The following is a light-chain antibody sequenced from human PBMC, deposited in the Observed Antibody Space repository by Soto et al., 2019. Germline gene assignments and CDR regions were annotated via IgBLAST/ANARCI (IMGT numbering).Light chain of an antibody. V-gene: IGKV1-39*01. J-gene: IGKJ3*01. CDR1: PSISTY. CDR2: AAS. CDR3: QQSYSTPFT. Sequence: DIQMTQSPSSLSASVGDRVTITCRASPSISTYLNWYQQHPGKAPKLLIYAASSLQSGVPSRFSGSGSGTDCTLTISSLQPDDVATYYCQQSYSTPFTFGPGTKVDIK.